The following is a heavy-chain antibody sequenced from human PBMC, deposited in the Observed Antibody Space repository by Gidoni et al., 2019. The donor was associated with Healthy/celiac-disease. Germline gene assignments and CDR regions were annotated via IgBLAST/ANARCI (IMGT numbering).Heavy chain of an antibody. D-gene: IGHD1-26*01. Sequence: QLHLQESGPGLVKPSETLSLTCTVSGGSISSSSYYWGWIRQPPGKGLEWIGVIYYIGSTYQNPSIKIRVNISVDTPKTQFSLKLSSGTAADAAVYYCARHPGELGLGGWFDPGGQGTLVTVSS. CDR2: IYYIGST. CDR1: GGSISSSSYY. CDR3: ARHPGELGLGGWFDP. V-gene: IGHV4-39*01. J-gene: IGHJ5*02.